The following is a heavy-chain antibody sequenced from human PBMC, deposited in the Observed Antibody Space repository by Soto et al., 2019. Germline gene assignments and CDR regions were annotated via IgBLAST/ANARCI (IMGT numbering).Heavy chain of an antibody. CDR2: ISYDGGNK. J-gene: IGHJ6*02. CDR3: AKDETGYSGYDRYYYYYGMDV. CDR1: GFTFSSYG. Sequence: GGSLRLSCAASGFTFSSYGMHWVRQAPGKGLEWVAVISYDGGNKYYADSVKGRFTISRDNSKNTLYLQMNSLRAEDTAVYYCAKDETGYSGYDRYYYYYGMDVWRQGTTVTVSS. D-gene: IGHD5-12*01. V-gene: IGHV3-30*18.